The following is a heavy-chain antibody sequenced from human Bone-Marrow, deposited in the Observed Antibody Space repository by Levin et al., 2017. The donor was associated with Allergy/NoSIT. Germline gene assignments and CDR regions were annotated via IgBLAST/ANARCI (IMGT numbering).Heavy chain of an antibody. CDR2: ISYDGRNE. CDR1: GFTFSTYG. D-gene: IGHD3-10*01. V-gene: IGHV3-30*03. CDR3: SRYGSVSHFRHEYYFDY. Sequence: GESLKISCAASGFTFSTYGMHWVRQAPGKGLEWVAVISYDGRNEYYADSVKGRFTISRDTSKNTLYLHMNRLSAEDTAVYYCSRYGSVSHFRHEYYFDYWGQGTLVTVSS. J-gene: IGHJ4*02.